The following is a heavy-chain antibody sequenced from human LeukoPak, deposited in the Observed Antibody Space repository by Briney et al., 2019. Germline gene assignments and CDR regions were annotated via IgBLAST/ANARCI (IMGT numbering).Heavy chain of an antibody. CDR2: IYYSASN. Sequence: MTSETLSLTCTVSGGSISSYYWSWIRQPPGKGLEGVGYIYYSASNNYNPSLKSRVTISVDTSKNQFSLKLSSVTAADTAVYYCARWGIAAAGYYYYMDVWGKGTTVTVSS. J-gene: IGHJ6*03. V-gene: IGHV4-59*01. CDR3: ARWGIAAAGYYYYMDV. CDR1: GGSISSYY. D-gene: IGHD6-13*01.